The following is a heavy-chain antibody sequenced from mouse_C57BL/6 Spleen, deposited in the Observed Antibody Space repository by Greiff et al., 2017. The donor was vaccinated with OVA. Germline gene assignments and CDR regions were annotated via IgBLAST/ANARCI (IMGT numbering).Heavy chain of an antibody. V-gene: IGHV1-80*01. CDR3: ARRGNDYDGFAY. Sequence: VQLQQSGAELVKPGASVKISCKASGYAFSSYWMNWVKQRPGKGLEWIGQIYPGDGDTNYNGKFKGKATLTADKSSNTAYMQLSSLTSEDSAVYFCARRGNDYDGFAYWGQGTLVTVSA. CDR2: IYPGDGDT. D-gene: IGHD2-4*01. J-gene: IGHJ3*01. CDR1: GYAFSSYW.